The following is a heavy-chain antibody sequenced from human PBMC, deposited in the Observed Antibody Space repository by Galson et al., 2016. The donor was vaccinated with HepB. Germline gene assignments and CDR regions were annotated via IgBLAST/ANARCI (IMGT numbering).Heavy chain of an antibody. CDR1: GYTFTSYG. V-gene: IGHV1-18*04. D-gene: IGHD2-2*01. CDR2: ISAYNGNT. J-gene: IGHJ4*02. Sequence: SVKVSCKASGYTFTSYGISWVRQAPGQGLEWMGWISAYNGNTNSAQKLQGRVTMTTDTSTSTAYMELRSLRSDDTAVYYCARAPRYCSSTSCYWDYWGQGTLVTVSS. CDR3: ARAPRYCSSTSCYWDY.